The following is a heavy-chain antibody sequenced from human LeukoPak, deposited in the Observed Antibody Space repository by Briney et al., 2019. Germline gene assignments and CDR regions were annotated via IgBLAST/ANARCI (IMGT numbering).Heavy chain of an antibody. CDR2: NSGSDGRT. V-gene: IGHV3-23*01. CDR3: AKEFPYDSRGARNYYFDF. J-gene: IGHJ4*02. D-gene: IGHD3-22*01. Sequence: RGGSLRLSCAAPGFTFSSYAMSWVREAPGKGLEWVSDNSGSDGRTFYADSVKGRFNISRDNSKNTLYVQMNSMRAEDTALYYCAKEFPYDSRGARNYYFDFWGRGTLVTVSS. CDR1: GFTFSSYA.